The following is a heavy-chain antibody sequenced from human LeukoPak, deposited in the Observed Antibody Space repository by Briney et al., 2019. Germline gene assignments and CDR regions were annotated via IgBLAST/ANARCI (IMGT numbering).Heavy chain of an antibody. V-gene: IGHV3-23*01. CDR3: AKADGLYRYDISSAYYYRAFDY. D-gene: IGHD3-9*01. Sequence: GGSLRLSCAPSGFTFSSYAMSGVRQAPGRGLECVSDLSGRGGRTYYADSVKGRFTISRDNSKNTLYLQMNSLRAEDTAVYYCAKADGLYRYDISSAYYYRAFDYWGQGTLVTVSS. CDR2: LSGRGGRT. CDR1: GFTFSSYA. J-gene: IGHJ4*02.